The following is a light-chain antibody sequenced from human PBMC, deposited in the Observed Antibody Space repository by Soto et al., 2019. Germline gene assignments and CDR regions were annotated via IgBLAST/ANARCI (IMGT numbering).Light chain of an antibody. CDR1: QSLGGS. V-gene: IGKV3-15*01. Sequence: IVMTQSPATLSVSPGERATLSCRASQSLGGSLAWYQQKPGQAPRLLIYGASTRVTGIPARCSGSGSGTEFTLTISSLQTEDFAVYYCQTYKNGLTFGQGTKVEIK. J-gene: IGKJ1*01. CDR2: GAS. CDR3: QTYKNGLT.